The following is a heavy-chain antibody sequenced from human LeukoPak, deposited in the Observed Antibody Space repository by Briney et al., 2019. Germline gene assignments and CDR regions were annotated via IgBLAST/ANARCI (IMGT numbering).Heavy chain of an antibody. V-gene: IGHV4-59*01. CDR1: GGSISSYY. J-gene: IGHJ6*03. CDR2: IYYSGST. Sequence: SETLSLTCTASGGSISSYYWSWIRQPPGKGLEWIGYIYYSGSTNYNPSLKSRVTISVDTSKNQFSLKLSSVTAADTAVYYCARGGSSSWYLNDYYYYYYMDVWGKGTTVTVSS. D-gene: IGHD6-13*01. CDR3: ARGGSSSWYLNDYYYYYYMDV.